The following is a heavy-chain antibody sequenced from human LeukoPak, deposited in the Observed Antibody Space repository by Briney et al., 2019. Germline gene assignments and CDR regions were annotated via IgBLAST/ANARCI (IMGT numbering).Heavy chain of an antibody. CDR2: IIPIFGTA. D-gene: IGHD3-10*01. V-gene: IGHV1-69*05. CDR3: ARDRFPSITMVRGVISYFDY. CDR1: GGTFSSYA. Sequence: SVKVSCKASGGTFSSYAISWVRQAPGQGLEWMGRIIPIFGTANYAQKFQGRVTITTDESTSTAYMELRSLRSDDTAVYYCARDRFPSITMVRGVISYFDYWGQGTLVTISS. J-gene: IGHJ4*02.